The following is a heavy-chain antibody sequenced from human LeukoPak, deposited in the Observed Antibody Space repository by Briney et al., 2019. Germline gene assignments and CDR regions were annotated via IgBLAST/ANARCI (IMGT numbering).Heavy chain of an antibody. CDR1: GFTFSSYG. CDR3: VRAIRPMWMITNFDF. J-gene: IGHJ4*02. D-gene: IGHD3-16*01. V-gene: IGHV3-23*01. CDR2: ISGSGDQT. Sequence: GGSLRLSCVASGFTFSSYGMGWVRQPQGKGLEWVSIISGSGDQTFYADLVKGRFTNSRDISENTIYLQMNSLRIDDTAMYYCVRAIRPMWMITNFDFWGQGSLVTVSS.